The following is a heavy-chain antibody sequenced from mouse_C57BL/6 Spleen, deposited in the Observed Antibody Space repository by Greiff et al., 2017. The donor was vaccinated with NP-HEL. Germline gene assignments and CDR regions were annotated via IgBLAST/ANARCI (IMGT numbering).Heavy chain of an antibody. J-gene: IGHJ2*01. D-gene: IGHD4-1*01. CDR2: INPNNGGT. CDR3: ARGGTGSFDY. CDR1: GYTFTDYY. V-gene: IGHV1-26*01. Sequence: EVQLQQSGPELVKPGASVKMSCKASGYTFTDYYMNWVKQSHGKSLEWIGDINPNNGGTSYNQKFKGKATLTVDKSSSTAYMGLRSLTSEDSAVYYCARGGTGSFDYWGQGTTLTVSS.